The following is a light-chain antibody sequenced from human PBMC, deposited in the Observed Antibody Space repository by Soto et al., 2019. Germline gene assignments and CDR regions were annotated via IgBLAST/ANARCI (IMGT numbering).Light chain of an antibody. J-gene: IGKJ1*01. V-gene: IGKV1-5*03. CDR1: QSISSW. CDR2: KAS. Sequence: DIQMTQSPSTLSASVGDRVTITCRASQSISSWLAWYQQKPGKAPKLLIDKASSLESGVPSRFSGSGSGTEFTLTISSLQPDDFATYSCQQYKSYWTFGQGPRVEIK. CDR3: QQYKSYWT.